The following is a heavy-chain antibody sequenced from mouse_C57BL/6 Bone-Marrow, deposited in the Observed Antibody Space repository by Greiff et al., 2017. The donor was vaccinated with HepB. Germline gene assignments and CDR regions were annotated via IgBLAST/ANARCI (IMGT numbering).Heavy chain of an antibody. Sequence: VQLQQPGAELVMPGASVKLSCKSSGYTFTSYWMHWVKQRPGQGLEWIGEIDPSDSYTNYNQKFKGKSTLTVDKSSSTAYVQLSSVTSEDSAVYYCARMRGPYAMDYWGQGTSVTVSS. CDR2: IDPSDSYT. CDR3: ARMRGPYAMDY. J-gene: IGHJ4*01. V-gene: IGHV1-69*01. CDR1: GYTFTSYW.